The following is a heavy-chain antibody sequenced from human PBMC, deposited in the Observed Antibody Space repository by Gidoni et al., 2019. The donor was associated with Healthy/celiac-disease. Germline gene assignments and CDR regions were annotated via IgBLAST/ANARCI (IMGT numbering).Heavy chain of an antibody. J-gene: IGHJ6*02. CDR2: IKQDGSAK. V-gene: IGHV3-7*01. CDR1: GFTVSSYW. Sequence: EVQLVESGGGLVQPGGSLRLSCAASGFTVSSYWMSWVRQAPGKGREWVANIKQDGSAKFYVDSVKGRFTISRDNAKNSLYLQMNSLRAEDTAVYYCARLNMITFGGVIVNYYYYYGMDVWGQGTTVTVSS. D-gene: IGHD3-16*02. CDR3: ARLNMITFGGVIVNYYYYYGMDV.